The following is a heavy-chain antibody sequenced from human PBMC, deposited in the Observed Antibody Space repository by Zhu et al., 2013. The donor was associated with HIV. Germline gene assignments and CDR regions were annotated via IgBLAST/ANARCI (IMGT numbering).Heavy chain of an antibody. D-gene: IGHD6-19*01. CDR3: ARCPDSSGYFDP. CDR2: INPNSGDT. V-gene: IGHV1-2*02. CDR1: GHTFMGLS. J-gene: IGHJ5*02. Sequence: QVPLVQSGAEVRKPGASVKVSCKVSGHTFMGLSIHWVRQAPGQEPECMGWINPNSGDTTYAQKFQGRVTMTRDASISTAYMELSRLRSDDTAVYYCARCPDSSGYFDPWGQGTLVTVSS.